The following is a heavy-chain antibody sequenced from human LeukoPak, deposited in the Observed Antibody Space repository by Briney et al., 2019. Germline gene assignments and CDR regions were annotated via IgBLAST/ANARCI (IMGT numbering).Heavy chain of an antibody. CDR1: GFSFSNYG. J-gene: IGHJ6*03. Sequence: GGSLRLSCAASGFSFSNYGMTWVRQAPGKGLEWVSVISASGGSTYYADSVKGRFTISRDNAKNTLYLQMNSLRAEDTAVYYCARGDRPAHDFWSGIAYYMDVWGKGTTVTVSS. CDR2: ISASGGST. D-gene: IGHD3-3*01. CDR3: ARGDRPAHDFWSGIAYYMDV. V-gene: IGHV3-23*01.